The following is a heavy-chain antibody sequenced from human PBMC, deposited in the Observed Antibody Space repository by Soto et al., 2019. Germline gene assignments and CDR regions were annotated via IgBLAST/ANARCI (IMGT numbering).Heavy chain of an antibody. CDR3: GRDWGQVARGGFFDY. Sequence: QVRLVQSGAEVKKPGSSVKLSCKVSGGNSNSYSIAWVRQAPGQGLQWLGTIVPLSGTPNHAHKFQGRVNITAAPYTKTAYLGVERPGLYDTGIYYCGRDWGQVARGGFFDYWGQGSLVTISS. CDR2: IVPLSGTP. D-gene: IGHD3-16*01. CDR1: GGNSNSYS. V-gene: IGHV1-69*18. J-gene: IGHJ4*02.